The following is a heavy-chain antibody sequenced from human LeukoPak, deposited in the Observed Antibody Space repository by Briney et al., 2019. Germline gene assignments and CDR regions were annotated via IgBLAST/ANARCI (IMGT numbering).Heavy chain of an antibody. D-gene: IGHD2-15*01. J-gene: IGHJ3*02. V-gene: IGHV3-48*04. CDR2: VSSSSGTI. CDR1: GFNFNAFS. CDR3: ARHSGSGSGAGAFDI. Sequence: GGSLRLSCAASGFNFNAFSMNWLRQVPGKGLEWIAYVSSSSGTIYYADSVKGRFTISRDNAKNSLYLQMNSLRAEDTALYYCARHSGSGSGAGAFDIWGQGTMVTVSS.